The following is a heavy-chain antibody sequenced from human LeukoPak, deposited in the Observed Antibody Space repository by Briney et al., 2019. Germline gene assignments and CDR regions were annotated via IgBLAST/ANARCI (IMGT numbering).Heavy chain of an antibody. D-gene: IGHD3-22*01. CDR2: IYYSGST. V-gene: IGHV4-59*01. CDR1: GVSISSYY. J-gene: IGHJ4*02. CDR3: AREGYYYDSSGYYDY. Sequence: PSETLSLTCTVSGVSISSYYWSWIRQPPGKGLEWIGYIYYSGSTNYNPSLKSRVTISVDTSKNQFSLKLSSVTAADTAVYYCAREGYYYDSSGYYDYWGQGTLVTVSS.